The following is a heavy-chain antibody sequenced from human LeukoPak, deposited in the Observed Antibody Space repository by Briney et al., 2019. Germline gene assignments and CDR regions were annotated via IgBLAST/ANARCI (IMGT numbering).Heavy chain of an antibody. CDR3: ARDYSTYCSSTSCQTAHDI. CDR1: GYTFTGYY. Sequence: ASVKVSCKASGYTFTGYYMHWVRQAPGQGLEWMGWINPNSGGTNYAQKFQGRVTMTRDASISTAYMGLSRLRSDDTAVYYCARDYSTYCSSTSCQTAHDIWGQGTMVTVSS. J-gene: IGHJ3*02. CDR2: INPNSGGT. V-gene: IGHV1-2*02. D-gene: IGHD2-2*01.